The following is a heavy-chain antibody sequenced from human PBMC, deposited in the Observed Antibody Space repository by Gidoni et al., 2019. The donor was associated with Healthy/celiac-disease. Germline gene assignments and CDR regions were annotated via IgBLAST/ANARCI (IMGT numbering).Heavy chain of an antibody. D-gene: IGHD2-21*02. Sequence: EVQLLESGGGLVQPGGSLRLSCAASGFTCRGYARSWVRQAPGKGLEWVSAISGSGGSTYYADSVKGRFTISRDNSKNTLYLQMNSLRAEDTAVYYCAKDSTYCGGDCYPRGPDYWGQGTLVTVSS. CDR2: ISGSGGST. CDR3: AKDSTYCGGDCYPRGPDY. J-gene: IGHJ4*02. CDR1: GFTCRGYA. V-gene: IGHV3-23*01.